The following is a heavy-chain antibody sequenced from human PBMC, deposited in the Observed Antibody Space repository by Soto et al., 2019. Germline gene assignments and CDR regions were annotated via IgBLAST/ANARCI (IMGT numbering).Heavy chain of an antibody. D-gene: IGHD6-13*01. J-gene: IGHJ4*02. V-gene: IGHV1-18*01. CDR3: ARESSSSCHDY. CDR2: ISAYNGNT. Sequence: QVQLLQSGAEVKKPGASVKVSCKASGYTFTSYGISWVRQAPGQGLEWMGWISAYNGNTNYEPRLQGRVTRTTDTSTSTAYNELRSLRSDDTAVYYCARESSSSCHDYWGQGTMVTVSS. CDR1: GYTFTSYG.